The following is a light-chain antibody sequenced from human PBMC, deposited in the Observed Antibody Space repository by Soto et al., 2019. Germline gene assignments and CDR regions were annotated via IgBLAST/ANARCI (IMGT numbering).Light chain of an antibody. Sequence: EIVLTQSPANLSLSPGERATLSCRASQSVSTSLAWHQQKPGQAPRLLIYSASNRATGIPARFSGSGSGTDFTLTISSLEPEDFAVYYCQQRSIWPDTFGQGTRLEIK. CDR3: QQRSIWPDT. CDR1: QSVSTS. V-gene: IGKV3-11*01. J-gene: IGKJ5*01. CDR2: SAS.